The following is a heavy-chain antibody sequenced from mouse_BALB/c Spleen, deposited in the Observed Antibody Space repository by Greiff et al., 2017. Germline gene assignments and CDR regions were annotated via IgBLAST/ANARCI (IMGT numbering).Heavy chain of an antibody. D-gene: IGHD1-1*01. Sequence: EVKLMESGGGLVKPGGSLKLSCAASGFTFSSYTMSWVRQTPEKRLEWVATISSGGGNTYYPDSVKGRITISRDNAKNNLYLQMSSLMSEDTALYYCANQSTTVFDYWGQGTTLTVSS. CDR2: ISSGGGNT. CDR1: GFTFSSYT. J-gene: IGHJ2*01. V-gene: IGHV5-9*03. CDR3: ANQSTTVFDY.